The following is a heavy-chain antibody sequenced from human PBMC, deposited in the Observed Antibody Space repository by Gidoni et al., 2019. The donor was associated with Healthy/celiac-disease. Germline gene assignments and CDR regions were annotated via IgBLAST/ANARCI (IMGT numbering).Heavy chain of an antibody. V-gene: IGHV3-9*01. CDR3: AKDRVEYSSGWTYFDY. CDR1: GFTLDDYA. D-gene: IGHD6-19*01. J-gene: IGHJ4*02. Sequence: EVQLVESGGGLVQPGRSLRLTCAASGFTLDDYAMHWVRQAPGKGLEWVSGISWNSGSIGYADSVKGRFTISRDNAKNSLYLQMNSLRAEDTALYYCAKDRVEYSSGWTYFDYWGQGTLVTVSS. CDR2: ISWNSGSI.